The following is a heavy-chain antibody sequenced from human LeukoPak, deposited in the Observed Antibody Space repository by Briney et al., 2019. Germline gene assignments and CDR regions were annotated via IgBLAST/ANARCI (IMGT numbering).Heavy chain of an antibody. V-gene: IGHV1-69*13. J-gene: IGHJ4*02. CDR3: ASTGYSYGYYFDY. CDR2: IIPIFGTA. CDR1: GGTFSSYA. D-gene: IGHD5-18*01. Sequence: SVTVSCTASGGTFSSYAISWVRQAPGQGLEWMGGIIPIFGTANYAQKFQGRVTITADESTSTAYMELSSLRSEDTAVYYCASTGYSYGYYFDYWGQGTLVTVSS.